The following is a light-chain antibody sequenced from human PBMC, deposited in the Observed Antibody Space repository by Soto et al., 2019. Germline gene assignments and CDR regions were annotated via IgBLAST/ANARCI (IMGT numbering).Light chain of an antibody. CDR1: QTNSSW. J-gene: IGKJ1*01. Sequence: DIQMTQSPSTLSGSVGDRVTITCRASQTNSSWLAWYQQKPGKAPKLLIYKASTLKSGVPSRFSGSGSGTEFTLTISSLQPDDFATYYCQHYNSNSEAFGQGTKVELK. V-gene: IGKV1-5*03. CDR3: QHYNSNSEA. CDR2: KAS.